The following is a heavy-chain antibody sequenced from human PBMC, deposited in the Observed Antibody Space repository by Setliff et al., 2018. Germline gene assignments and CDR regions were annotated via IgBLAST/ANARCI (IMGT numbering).Heavy chain of an antibody. CDR1: AYKFSNFW. CDR3: ARGDSGYDSGDY. Sequence: PGESLKISCKGSAYKFSNFWVAWVRQMPGKGLEWMAAVYPGDSDTTYSPSFQSQVTVSADKSISTAYLQWSSLKASDTAMYYCARGDSGYDSGDYWGQGTLVTVSS. CDR2: VYPGDSDT. D-gene: IGHD5-12*01. J-gene: IGHJ4*02. V-gene: IGHV5-51*01.